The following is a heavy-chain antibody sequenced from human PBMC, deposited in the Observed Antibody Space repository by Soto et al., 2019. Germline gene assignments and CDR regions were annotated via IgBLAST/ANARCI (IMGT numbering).Heavy chain of an antibody. D-gene: IGHD3-22*01. CDR2: VYYSGST. J-gene: IGHJ4*02. CDR3: ARLLYDSRGYYYFDY. V-gene: IGHV4-39*01. CDR1: VGSFSSSIYY. Sequence: QLQLQESGPGLVKPSETLSLTCTVSVGSFSSSIYYWGWIRRPPGRGLEWIGSVYYSGSTYDNPSLKSRITLSVDRSKSQFSLKLTSVTAADTAVYYCARLLYDSRGYYYFDYWGQGTLVTVSS.